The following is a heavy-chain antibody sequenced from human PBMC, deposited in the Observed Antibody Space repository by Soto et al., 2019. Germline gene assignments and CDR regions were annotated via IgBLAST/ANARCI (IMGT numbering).Heavy chain of an antibody. D-gene: IGHD4-17*01. V-gene: IGHV3-74*01. Sequence: EVQLVESGGGLVQPGGSLRLSCAASGFTFFAYWIHWVRQVPGKGLVWVSRINSDGSHTSYADSVRGRFTISRDNSKNTVYLKINSLTAEDTAVYYCAKEGAYGDYAGENGFASWGQGSLVTVSS. CDR1: GFTFFAYW. J-gene: IGHJ5*01. CDR3: AKEGAYGDYAGENGFAS. CDR2: INSDGSHT.